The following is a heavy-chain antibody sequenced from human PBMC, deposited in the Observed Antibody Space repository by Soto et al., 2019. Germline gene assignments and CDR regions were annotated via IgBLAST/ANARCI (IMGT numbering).Heavy chain of an antibody. D-gene: IGHD3-10*01. V-gene: IGHV1-18*01. CDR2: INTNSGNP. Sequence: QVQLVQSGGEVKKPGASVKVSCKTSGYTFNTYGINWVRQAPGQGLEWMGWINTNSGNPNYAQKFQGRVTMTRDTSTGTAYMEMRSLTSDDTAVYYCARGGSGSGFDYWGQGTLVTVSS. CDR1: GYTFNTYG. CDR3: ARGGSGSGFDY. J-gene: IGHJ4*02.